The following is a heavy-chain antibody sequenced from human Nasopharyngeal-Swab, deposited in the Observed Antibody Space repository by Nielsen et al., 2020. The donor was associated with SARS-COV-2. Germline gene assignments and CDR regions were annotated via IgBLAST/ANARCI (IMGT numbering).Heavy chain of an antibody. CDR3: ARGVRGYSYGYGGYNWFDP. Sequence: LRLSCTVSGGSISSGGYYWSWIRQHPGKGLEWIGYIYYSGSTYYNPSLKSRVTISVDTSKNQFSLKLSSVTAADTAVYYCARGVRGYSYGYGGYNWFDPWGQGTLVTVSS. D-gene: IGHD5-18*01. CDR2: IYYSGST. V-gene: IGHV4-31*03. CDR1: GGSISSGGYY. J-gene: IGHJ5*02.